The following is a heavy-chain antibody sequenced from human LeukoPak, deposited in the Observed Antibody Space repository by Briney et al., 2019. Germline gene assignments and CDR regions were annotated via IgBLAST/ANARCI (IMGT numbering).Heavy chain of an antibody. CDR2: INAGNGNT. CDR3: ARDDYGDYGGFDY. D-gene: IGHD4-17*01. J-gene: IGHJ4*02. CDR1: GYTFTSYA. Sequence: ASVKVSCKASGYTFTSYAMHWVRQAPGQRLEWMGWINAGNGNTKYSQKFQGRVTITRDTSASTAYMELSSLRSEDTAVYYCARDDYGDYGGFDYWGQGTLVAVSS. V-gene: IGHV1-3*01.